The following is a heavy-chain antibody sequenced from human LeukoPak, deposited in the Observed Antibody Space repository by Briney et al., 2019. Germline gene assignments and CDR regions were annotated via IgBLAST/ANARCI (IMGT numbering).Heavy chain of an antibody. J-gene: IGHJ3*02. D-gene: IGHD3-3*01. CDR2: ISYDGSNK. Sequence: GGSLRLTCAASGFTFSNYAMHWVCQAPGKGLERVSLISYDGSNKYYADSVKGRFTISRDNSKNTLYLQMNSLRAEDTAVYYCAKDPLGYYDFWSGLNDAFDIWGQGTMVTVSS. CDR1: GFTFSNYA. CDR3: AKDPLGYYDFWSGLNDAFDI. V-gene: IGHV3-30-3*01.